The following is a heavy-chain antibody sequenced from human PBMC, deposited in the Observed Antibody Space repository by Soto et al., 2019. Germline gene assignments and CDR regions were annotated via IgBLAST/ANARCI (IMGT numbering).Heavy chain of an antibody. D-gene: IGHD2-15*01. CDR1: GYTFTSYG. CDR2: ISAYNGNT. Sequence: ASVKVSCKASGYTFTSYGISWVRQAPGQGLEWMGWISAYNGNTNYAQKLQGRVTMTTDTSTSTAYMELRSLRSDDTAVYYCAREVCRCSGCYYYLLAVWGQGTTVTVSS. J-gene: IGHJ6*02. CDR3: AREVCRCSGCYYYLLAV. V-gene: IGHV1-18*01.